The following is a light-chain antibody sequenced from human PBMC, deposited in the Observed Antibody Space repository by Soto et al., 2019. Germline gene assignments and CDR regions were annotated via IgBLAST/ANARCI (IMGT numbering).Light chain of an antibody. J-gene: IGKJ2*01. Sequence: EIVLTQSPGTLSLSPGERATLSCRASQSVSSSYLAWYQQKAGQAPRLLIYGASSRATGIPDRLSGSGSGTDFNLTISRLEPEDFAVYYCQQDGDSPFTFGQGTKLEIK. CDR1: QSVSSSY. CDR3: QQDGDSPFT. CDR2: GAS. V-gene: IGKV3-20*01.